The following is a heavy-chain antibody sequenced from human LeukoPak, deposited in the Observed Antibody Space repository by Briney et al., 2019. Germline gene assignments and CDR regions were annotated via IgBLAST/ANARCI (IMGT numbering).Heavy chain of an antibody. J-gene: IGHJ4*02. CDR3: AKDSTVVAVVPAATYYDILTGYSYFDY. V-gene: IGHV3-23*01. Sequence: GGSLRLSCAASGFTFSSYAMSWVRQAPGKGLEWVSAISGSGGSTYYADSVKGRFTISRDNSKNTLYLQMNSLRAEDTAVYYCAKDSTVVAVVPAATYYDILTGYSYFDYWGQGTLVTVSS. D-gene: IGHD3-9*01. CDR2: ISGSGGST. CDR1: GFTFSSYA.